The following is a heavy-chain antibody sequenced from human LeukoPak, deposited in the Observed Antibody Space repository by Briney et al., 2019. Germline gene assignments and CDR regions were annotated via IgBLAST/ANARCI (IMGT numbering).Heavy chain of an antibody. V-gene: IGHV3-30-3*01. CDR2: ISYDGSNK. J-gene: IGHJ4*02. CDR3: ARDHDFWSGPLDY. Sequence: HTGGSLRLSCAASGFTFSSYAMHWVRQAPGKGLEWVAVISYDGSNKYYADSVKGRFTISRDNSKNTLYLQMNSLRAEDTAVYYCARDHDFWSGPLDYWGQGTLVTVSS. CDR1: GFTFSSYA. D-gene: IGHD3-3*01.